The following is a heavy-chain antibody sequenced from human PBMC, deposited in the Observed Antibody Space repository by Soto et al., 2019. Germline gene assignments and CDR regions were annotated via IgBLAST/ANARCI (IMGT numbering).Heavy chain of an antibody. V-gene: IGHV4-4*02. J-gene: IGHJ4*02. CDR3: ATGNVDSMLES. D-gene: IGHD3-3*01. CDR1: GGSISSRDW. Sequence: SETLSLTCSVSGGSISSRDWWTWVRQAPGKGLEWIGKIYHGGGTNFSPSLRGRVNISIDKSRKFFSLTLNSVTAADTAIYFCATGNVDSMLESWGRGTLVTVS. CDR2: IYHGGGT.